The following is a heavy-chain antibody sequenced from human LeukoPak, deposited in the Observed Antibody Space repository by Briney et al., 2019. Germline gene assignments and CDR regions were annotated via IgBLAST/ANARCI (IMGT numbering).Heavy chain of an antibody. CDR1: GFTFSKYG. V-gene: IGHV3-30*18. D-gene: IGHD3-10*01. CDR2: ISFDGSSK. J-gene: IGHJ4*02. Sequence: GRSLRLSCAASGFTFSKYGIHWVRQAPGKGLEWVAVISFDGSSKYHADSVKGRFTISRDNSKNTVYLQMNSRRIEDTAVYYCAKDRGFSFASGSSELDYWGQGTQVTVSS. CDR3: AKDRGFSFASGSSELDY.